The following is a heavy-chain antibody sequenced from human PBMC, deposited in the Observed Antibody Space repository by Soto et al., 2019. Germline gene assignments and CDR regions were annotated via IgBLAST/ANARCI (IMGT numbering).Heavy chain of an antibody. J-gene: IGHJ4*02. CDR3: ARGCPPAGQYYDILTGYHYRGTYYFDY. CDR1: GGTFSSYA. V-gene: IGHV1-69*13. Sequence: GASVKVSCKASGGTFSSYAIIWVRQAPGQGLEWMGGIIPIFGTANYAQKFQGRVTITADESTSTAYMELSSLRSEDTAVYYCARGCPPAGQYYDILTGYHYRGTYYFDYWGQGTLVIVSS. CDR2: IIPIFGTA. D-gene: IGHD3-9*01.